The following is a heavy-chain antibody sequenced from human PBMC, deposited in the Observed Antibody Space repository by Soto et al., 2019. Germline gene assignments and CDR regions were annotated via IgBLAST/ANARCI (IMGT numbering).Heavy chain of an antibody. V-gene: IGHV5-51*01. Sequence: PGESLKISCKGSGYSFTSYWIGWVRQMPGKGLEWMGIIYPGDSDTRYSPSFQGQVTISADKSISTAYLQWSSLKASDTAMYYCARPYFYCSSTSCSQRGPTGYYGMDVWGQGTTVTVSS. J-gene: IGHJ6*02. CDR1: GYSFTSYW. CDR3: ARPYFYCSSTSCSQRGPTGYYGMDV. CDR2: IYPGDSDT. D-gene: IGHD2-2*01.